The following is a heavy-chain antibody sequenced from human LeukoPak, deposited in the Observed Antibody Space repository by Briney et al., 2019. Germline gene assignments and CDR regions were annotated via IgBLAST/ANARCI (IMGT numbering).Heavy chain of an antibody. CDR3: ARDRAPVVPAAIRYYYYYMDV. J-gene: IGHJ6*03. Sequence: SVKVSCKASGGTFSSYAISWVRQAPGQGLEWIGGIIPIFGTANYAQKLQGRVTITADESTSTAYMELSSLRSEDTAVYYCARDRAPVVPAAIRYYYYYMDVWGKGTTVTVSS. CDR1: GGTFSSYA. D-gene: IGHD2-2*02. CDR2: IIPIFGTA. V-gene: IGHV1-69*13.